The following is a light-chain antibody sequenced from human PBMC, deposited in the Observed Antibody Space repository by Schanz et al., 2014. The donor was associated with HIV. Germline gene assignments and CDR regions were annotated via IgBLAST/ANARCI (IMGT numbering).Light chain of an antibody. CDR1: SSDVGGDNF. J-gene: IGLJ3*02. CDR3: SSYAGSNTWV. Sequence: QSALTQPASVSGSPGQSISISCAGTSSDVGGDNFLSWYQQHPGRAPKLLVYDVTNRPSGVSNRFSGSKSGNTASLTVSGLQAEDEADYYCSSYAGSNTWVFGGGTQLTVL. CDR2: DVT. V-gene: IGLV2-14*03.